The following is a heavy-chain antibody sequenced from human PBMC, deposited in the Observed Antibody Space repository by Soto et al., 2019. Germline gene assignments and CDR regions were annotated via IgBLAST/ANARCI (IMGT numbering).Heavy chain of an antibody. CDR2: ISWNSKIV. V-gene: IGHV3-9*01. J-gene: IGHJ3*02. CDR1: GFTFDDYP. D-gene: IGHD3-3*01. Sequence: EVQLVESGGDLVQPGRSLRLSCAASGFTFDDYPMHWVRQVPGKGLEWVSGISWNSKIVGYADSVRGRFSISRDNAKKSLYLPMNGLRPEDTALYFCVKDGLTYIFGLVYDGVVIWGRGTMVTVSS. CDR3: VKDGLTYIFGLVYDGVVI.